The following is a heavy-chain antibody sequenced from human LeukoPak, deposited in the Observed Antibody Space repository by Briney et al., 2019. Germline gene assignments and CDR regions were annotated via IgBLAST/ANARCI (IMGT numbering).Heavy chain of an antibody. CDR3: ARGLFLSGYLDAFDI. CDR2: IYSDGRT. J-gene: IGHJ3*02. Sequence: PGGSLRLSCAASGFTVSNKYMTWVRQAPGKGLEWVSLIYSDGRTYHADSVKGRCTISRDNSKNTLYLQMNSLRVEDTAIYYCARGLFLSGYLDAFDIWGQGTVVTVSS. CDR1: GFTVSNKY. V-gene: IGHV3-53*01. D-gene: IGHD3-22*01.